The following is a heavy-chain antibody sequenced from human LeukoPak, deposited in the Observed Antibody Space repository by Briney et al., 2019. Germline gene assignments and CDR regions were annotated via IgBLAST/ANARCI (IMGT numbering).Heavy chain of an antibody. CDR1: GYTFTGYY. Sequence: GASVKVSCKASGYTFTGYYMHWVRQAPGQGLEWMGWINPNSGGTNYAQKFQGRVTMTRDTSISTAYMGLSRLRSDDTAVYYCAREARRVAGHFDYWGQGTLVTVSS. J-gene: IGHJ4*02. CDR2: INPNSGGT. CDR3: AREARRVAGHFDY. D-gene: IGHD6-13*01. V-gene: IGHV1-2*02.